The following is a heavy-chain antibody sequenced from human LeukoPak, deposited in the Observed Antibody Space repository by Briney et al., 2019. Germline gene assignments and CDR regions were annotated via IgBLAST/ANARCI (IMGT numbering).Heavy chain of an antibody. CDR3: TRDGGVTLVRGVIILDYYYYYMDV. D-gene: IGHD3-10*01. J-gene: IGHJ6*03. Sequence: GGSLRLSCAASGFTFSSYTMNWVRQAPGKGLEWVSSISSGGTYIYYADSVKGRFTISRDNAKNSLYLQMNSLRAEDTAVYYCTRDGGVTLVRGVIILDYYYYYMDVWGKGTTVTVSS. CDR1: GFTFSSYT. V-gene: IGHV3-21*01. CDR2: ISSGGTYI.